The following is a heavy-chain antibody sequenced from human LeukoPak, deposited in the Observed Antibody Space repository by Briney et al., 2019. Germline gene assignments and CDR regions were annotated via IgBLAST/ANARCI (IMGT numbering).Heavy chain of an antibody. CDR3: ARDREGPSTVVTPGWYFDL. Sequence: ASVKVSCKASGYTFTSYGISWVRQAPGQGLEWMGWISAYNGITNYAQKLQGRVTMTTDSSTSTAYMELRSLRSDDTAVYYCARDREGPSTVVTPGWYFDLWGRGTLVTVSS. V-gene: IGHV1-18*01. CDR1: GYTFTSYG. CDR2: ISAYNGIT. D-gene: IGHD4-23*01. J-gene: IGHJ2*01.